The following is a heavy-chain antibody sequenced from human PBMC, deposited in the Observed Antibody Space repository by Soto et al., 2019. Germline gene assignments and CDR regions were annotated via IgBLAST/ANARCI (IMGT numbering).Heavy chain of an antibody. CDR2: IYHSGST. CDR3: ARDFSVDTAMPTDNAAFDI. CDR1: GGSISSGGYS. J-gene: IGHJ3*02. V-gene: IGHV4-30-2*01. Sequence: PSETLSLTCAVSGGSISSGGYSWSWIRQPPGKGLEWIGYIYHSGSTYYNPSLKSRVTISVDRSKNQFSLKLSSVTAADTAVYYCARDFSVDTAMPTDNAAFDIWGQGTVVTVS. D-gene: IGHD5-18*01.